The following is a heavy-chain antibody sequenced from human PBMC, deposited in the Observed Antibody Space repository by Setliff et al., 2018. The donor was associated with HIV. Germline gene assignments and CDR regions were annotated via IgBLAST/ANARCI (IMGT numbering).Heavy chain of an antibody. Sequence: ASVKVSCKASGYTFSEYAIHWVRQAPGQRLEWMGRIDTDNGYRRYSPKLQGRVTFTRDTSASTVYMELSSLRSEDTAMYYCSRSRNLDYWGQGTLVTVSS. CDR2: IDTDNGYR. CDR3: SRSRNLDY. J-gene: IGHJ4*02. V-gene: IGHV1-3*04. D-gene: IGHD4-4*01. CDR1: GYTFSEYA.